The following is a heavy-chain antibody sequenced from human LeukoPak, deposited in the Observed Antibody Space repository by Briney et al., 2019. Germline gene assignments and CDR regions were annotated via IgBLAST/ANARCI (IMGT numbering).Heavy chain of an antibody. D-gene: IGHD3-10*02. V-gene: IGHV3-48*03. CDR1: GYTFSIYE. CDR2: ISSSGSTI. J-gene: IGHJ6*04. Sequence: SVKVSCKASGYTFSIYEMNWVRQAPGKGLEWVSYISSSGSTIYYADSVKGRFTISRDNAKNSLYLQMNSLRAEDTAVYYCAELGITMIGGVWGKGTTVTISS. CDR3: AELGITMIGGV.